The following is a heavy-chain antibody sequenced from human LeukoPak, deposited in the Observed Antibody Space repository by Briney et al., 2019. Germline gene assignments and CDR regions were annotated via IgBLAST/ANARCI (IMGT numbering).Heavy chain of an antibody. J-gene: IGHJ2*01. CDR2: IYYSGST. CDR3: ATPVDYGDYWYFDL. Sequence: SETLSLTCTVSGGSISSSSYYWGWIRQPPGKGLEWIGSIYYSGSTYYNPSLKSRVTISVDTSKHQFSLKLSSVTAADTAVYYCATPVDYGDYWYFDLWGRGTLVTVSS. D-gene: IGHD4-17*01. V-gene: IGHV4-39*01. CDR1: GGSISSSSYY.